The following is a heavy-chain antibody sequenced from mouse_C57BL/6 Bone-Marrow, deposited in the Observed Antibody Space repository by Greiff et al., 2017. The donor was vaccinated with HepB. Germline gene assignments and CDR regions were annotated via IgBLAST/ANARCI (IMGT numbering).Heavy chain of an antibody. CDR1: GYAFTNYL. CDR3: AIGDYDYDRYFDY. J-gene: IGHJ2*01. Sequence: VQLVESGAELVRPGTSVKVSCKASGYAFTNYLIEWVKQRPGQGLEWIGVINPGSGGTNYNEKFKGKATLTADKSSSTAYMQLSSLTSEDSAVYFCAIGDYDYDRYFDYWGQGTTLTVSS. V-gene: IGHV1-54*01. CDR2: INPGSGGT. D-gene: IGHD2-4*01.